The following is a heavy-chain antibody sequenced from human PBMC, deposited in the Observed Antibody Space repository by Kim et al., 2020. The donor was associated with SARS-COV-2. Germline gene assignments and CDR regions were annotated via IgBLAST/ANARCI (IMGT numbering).Heavy chain of an antibody. Sequence: SETLSLTCTVSGGSISSYYWSWIRQPPGKGLEWIGYIYYRGSTNYNPSLKSRVTISVDTSKNPFSLKLSSVTAADTAVYYCARGMVRGVIMGALYYFDYWGQGTLVTVSS. D-gene: IGHD3-10*01. CDR2: IYYRGST. J-gene: IGHJ4*02. CDR1: GGSISSYY. CDR3: ARGMVRGVIMGALYYFDY. V-gene: IGHV4-59*01.